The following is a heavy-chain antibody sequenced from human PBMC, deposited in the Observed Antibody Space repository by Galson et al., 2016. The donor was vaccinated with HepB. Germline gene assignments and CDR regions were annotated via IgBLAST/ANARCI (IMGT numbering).Heavy chain of an antibody. J-gene: IGHJ6*02. D-gene: IGHD1-7*01. CDR1: GFSFSTFA. Sequence: SLRLSCAASGFSFSTFAMSWVRQAPGKGLEWISGVTGTGGGTYYADSVKGRFTISRDTSKNTLFLQLSSLRVEDTAVYYCAKDHTGSTVGWSDGMDVWGQGTWVTVSS. CDR2: VTGTGGGT. V-gene: IGHV3-23*01. CDR3: AKDHTGSTVGWSDGMDV.